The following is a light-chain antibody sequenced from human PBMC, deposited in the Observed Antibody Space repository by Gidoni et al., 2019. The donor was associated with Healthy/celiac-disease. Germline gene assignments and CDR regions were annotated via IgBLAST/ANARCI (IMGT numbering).Light chain of an antibody. CDR1: QSVSSY. Sequence: EIVLTQSPATLSLSPGERATLSGRASQSVSSYLAWYQQKPGQAPRRLIYDASNRATGIPARFSGSGSGTDFTLTISSLEPEDFAVYYCQQRSNWLTFGGGTKVEIK. V-gene: IGKV3-11*01. J-gene: IGKJ4*01. CDR3: QQRSNWLT. CDR2: DAS.